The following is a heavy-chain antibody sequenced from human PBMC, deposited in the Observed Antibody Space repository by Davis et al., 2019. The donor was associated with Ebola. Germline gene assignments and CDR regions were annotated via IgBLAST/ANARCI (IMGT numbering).Heavy chain of an antibody. V-gene: IGHV3-48*02. Sequence: WGSLRLSCAASGFTFTSYAMAWVRKAPGQGLEWVSYISSKGTNIYYADSVKGRFTISRDIAKNSLYLQMNSLRDEDTAVYYCARGSENWNYVDYWGQGTLVTVSS. J-gene: IGHJ4*02. CDR3: ARGSENWNYVDY. CDR2: ISSKGTNI. D-gene: IGHD1-1*01. CDR1: GFTFTSYA.